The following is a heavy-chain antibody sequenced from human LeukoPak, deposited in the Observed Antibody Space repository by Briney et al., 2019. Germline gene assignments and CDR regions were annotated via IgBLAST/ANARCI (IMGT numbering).Heavy chain of an antibody. CDR2: IYYTGST. CDR3: AGMRITTPTVRTLDY. CDR1: GGSMSTYY. J-gene: IGHJ4*02. V-gene: IGHV4-59*01. D-gene: IGHD3-10*02. Sequence: SETLSLTCTVSGGSMSTYYWTWIRQPPGKGLEWIGFIYYTGSTNYNPSLKSRVTITVDTSKNQFSLKLSSVTAADTAVYYCAGMRITTPTVRTLDYWGQGTLVTVSS.